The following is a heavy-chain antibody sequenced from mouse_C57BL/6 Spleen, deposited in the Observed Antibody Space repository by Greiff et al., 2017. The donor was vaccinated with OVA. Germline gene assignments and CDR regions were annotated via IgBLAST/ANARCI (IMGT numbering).Heavy chain of an antibody. CDR1: GYSFTGYY. CDR3: ARSSGDYFDY. CDR2: INPSTGGT. D-gene: IGHD3-1*01. J-gene: IGHJ2*01. V-gene: IGHV1-42*01. Sequence: EVKLMESGPELVKPGASVKISCKASGYSFTGYYMNWVKQSPEKSLEWIGEINPSTGGTTYNQKFKAKATLTVDKSSSTAYMQLKSLTSEDSAVYYCARSSGDYFDYWGQGTTLTVSS.